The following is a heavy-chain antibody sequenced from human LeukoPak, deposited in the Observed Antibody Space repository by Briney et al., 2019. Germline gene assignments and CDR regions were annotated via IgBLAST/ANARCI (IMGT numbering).Heavy chain of an antibody. CDR1: GYTFTSYY. CDR2: INPSGGTT. J-gene: IGHJ3*02. D-gene: IGHD2-15*01. V-gene: IGHV1-46*01. CDR3: ARTSIVVVVAATDAFDI. Sequence: RASVKVSCKASGYTFTSYYMHWVRQAPGQGLEWMGIINPSGGTTTYAQKFQGRVTITTDESTSTAYMELSRLRSDDTAVYYCARTSIVVVVAATDAFDIWGQGTMVTVSS.